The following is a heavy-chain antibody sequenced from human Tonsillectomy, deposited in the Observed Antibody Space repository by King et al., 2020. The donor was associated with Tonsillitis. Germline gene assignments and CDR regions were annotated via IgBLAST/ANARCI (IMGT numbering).Heavy chain of an antibody. CDR2: IYPGDSDT. J-gene: IGHJ4*02. Sequence: VQLVESGAEVKKPGESLKISCKGSGYSFTSNWIGWVRQMPGKGLEWMGIIYPGDSDTRYSPSFQGHVTISVDKSISTAYLQWSSLKASDTAIYYCARQGGSYWGALGYWGQGTLVTVSS. V-gene: IGHV5-51*01. CDR1: GYSFTSNW. D-gene: IGHD2-15*01. CDR3: ARQGGSYWGALGY.